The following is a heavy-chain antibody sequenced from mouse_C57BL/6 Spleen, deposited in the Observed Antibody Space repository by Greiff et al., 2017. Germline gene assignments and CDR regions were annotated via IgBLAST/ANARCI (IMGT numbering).Heavy chain of an antibody. CDR3: ARGGLRRESAMDD. J-gene: IGHJ4*01. CDR2: IWSGGST. Sequence: QVHVKQSGPGLVQPSQSLSITCTVSGFSFTSYGVPWVRQSPGKGLEWLGVIWSGGSTDYNAAFISRLSISKDNSKSQVFFKMNSLQADDTAIYYWARGGLRRESAMDDWGQGTSVTVSS. D-gene: IGHD2-4*01. V-gene: IGHV2-2*01. CDR1: GFSFTSYG.